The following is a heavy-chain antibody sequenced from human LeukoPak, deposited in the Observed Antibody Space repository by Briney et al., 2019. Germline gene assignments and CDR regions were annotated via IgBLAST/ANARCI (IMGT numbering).Heavy chain of an antibody. V-gene: IGHV3-7*01. D-gene: IGHD1-1*01. CDR2: IKKDGSEK. J-gene: IGHJ6*03. Sequence: GGSLRLSCAASGFTFSSYWMSWVRQAPGKGLEWVANIKKDGSEKYYVDSVKGRFTISRDNAKTSLYLQMNSLRAEDTAVYYCARGYSYYYYMDVWGKGTTVTVSS. CDR1: GFTFSSYW. CDR3: ARGYSYYYYMDV.